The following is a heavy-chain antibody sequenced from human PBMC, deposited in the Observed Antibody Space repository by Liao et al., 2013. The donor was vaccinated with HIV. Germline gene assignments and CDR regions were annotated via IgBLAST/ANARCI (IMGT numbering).Heavy chain of an antibody. J-gene: IGHJ5*02. Sequence: QVQLHQWGAGLLKPSETLSLTCAVNGGSFSDYSWNWIRQFPGKGLEWIGEIYHSGSTNYNPSLKGRVSVSIDTSKKQFSLKLSSVTAADTAIYYCSKVPGADVPWGQGTLVTVSS. CDR2: IYHSGST. D-gene: IGHD4/OR15-4a*01. CDR3: SKVPGADVP. V-gene: IGHV4-34*01. CDR1: GGSFSDYS.